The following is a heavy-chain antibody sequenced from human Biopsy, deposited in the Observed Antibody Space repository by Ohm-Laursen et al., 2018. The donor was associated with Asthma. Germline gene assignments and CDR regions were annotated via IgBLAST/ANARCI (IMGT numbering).Heavy chain of an antibody. D-gene: IGHD1-1*01. Sequence: LRLSCAASGFTFSSYGMHWVRQAPGKGLEWVAVISYDGSNKYYADSVKGRFTISRDNSKNTLHLQMNSLRAEDTAVYYCAKESGSNYAFDIWGQGTMVTVSS. V-gene: IGHV3-30*18. CDR3: AKESGSNYAFDI. CDR1: GFTFSSYG. J-gene: IGHJ3*02. CDR2: ISYDGSNK.